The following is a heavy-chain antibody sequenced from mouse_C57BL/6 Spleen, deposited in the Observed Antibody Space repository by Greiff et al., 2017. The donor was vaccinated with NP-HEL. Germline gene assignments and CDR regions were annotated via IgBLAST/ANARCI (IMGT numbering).Heavy chain of an antibody. CDR2: IDPEDGET. CDR1: GFNIKDYY. V-gene: IGHV14-2*01. Sequence: VQLKESGAELVKPGASVKLSCTASGFNIKDYYMHWVKQGTEQGLEWIGRIDPEDGETKYAPKFQGKATITADTSSNTAYLQLSSLTSEDTAVYYCASLITTHWYFDVWGTGTTVTVSS. J-gene: IGHJ1*03. D-gene: IGHD1-1*01. CDR3: ASLITTHWYFDV.